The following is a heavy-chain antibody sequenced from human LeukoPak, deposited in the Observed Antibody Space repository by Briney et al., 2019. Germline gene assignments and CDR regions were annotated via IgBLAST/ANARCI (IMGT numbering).Heavy chain of an antibody. CDR1: GYTFTRYY. CDR3: SRARGVTMIVL. Sequence: ASVKVSCKASGYTFTRYYMHWVRQAPGQGLEWMGWIKPNSGGTHYAQTFQGRVTMTRGTSISTAYMELSRLRSDDTAVYYCSRARGVTMIVLWGQGTLVTVSS. CDR2: IKPNSGGT. D-gene: IGHD3-22*01. V-gene: IGHV1-2*02. J-gene: IGHJ4*02.